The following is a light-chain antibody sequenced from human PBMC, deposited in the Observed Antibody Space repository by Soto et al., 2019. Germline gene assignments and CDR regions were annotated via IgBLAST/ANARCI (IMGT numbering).Light chain of an antibody. CDR1: QGISTY. V-gene: IGKV1-9*01. Sequence: DIQLTQSPSVLSASVGDRVTITCRARQGISTYLAWYQQNPGKAPKLLIYGASTLQSGVPSRFSGSGSGTEFTLTISSLQPDDFATYYCQQYNSYWTFGQGTKVDNK. CDR3: QQYNSYWT. CDR2: GAS. J-gene: IGKJ1*01.